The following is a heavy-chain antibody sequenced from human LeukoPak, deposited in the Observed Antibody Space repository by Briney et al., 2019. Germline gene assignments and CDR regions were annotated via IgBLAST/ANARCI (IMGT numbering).Heavy chain of an antibody. CDR3: AREKYYGSGILYYFDS. J-gene: IGHJ4*02. CDR2: ISFDGSNK. Sequence: GGSLRLSCAASGFTFSNYGMHWVRQAPGEGLEWVALISFDGSNKDYADSVKGRFTISRDNSKNTLFLQMNSLRADDTAVYYCAREKYYGSGILYYFDSWGQGTPVTVSS. D-gene: IGHD3-10*01. CDR1: GFTFSNYG. V-gene: IGHV3-30*12.